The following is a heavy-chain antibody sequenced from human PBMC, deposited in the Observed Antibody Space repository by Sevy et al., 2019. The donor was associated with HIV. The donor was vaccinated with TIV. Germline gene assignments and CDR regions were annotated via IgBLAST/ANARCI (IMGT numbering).Heavy chain of an antibody. Sequence: GGSLRLSCEVSGFTFSNYWMTWVRQAPGKGLEWVANIKEDGSDKYYGDSVKGRFSLSRDNAKNSLYLQMDSLRAEDTAVYYCVRDGLAIATDFDYWGQGTLVTVSS. J-gene: IGHJ4*02. V-gene: IGHV3-7*01. CDR3: VRDGLAIATDFDY. CDR2: IKEDGSDK. D-gene: IGHD2-21*01. CDR1: GFTFSNYW.